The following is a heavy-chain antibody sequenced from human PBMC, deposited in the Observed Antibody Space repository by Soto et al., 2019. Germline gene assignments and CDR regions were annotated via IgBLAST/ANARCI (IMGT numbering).Heavy chain of an antibody. J-gene: IGHJ2*01. CDR3: ARVGPAGYSSGWYFDL. CDR2: IIPIFGTA. V-gene: IGHV1-69*01. Sequence: QVQLVQSGAEVKKPGSSVKVSCKASGGTFSGYAISWVRQAPGQGLEWMGGIIPIFGTANYAQKFQGRVTITADESTSTAYMELSSLRSEDTAVYYCARVGPAGYSSGWYFDLWGRGTLVTVSS. D-gene: IGHD6-19*01. CDR1: GGTFSGYA.